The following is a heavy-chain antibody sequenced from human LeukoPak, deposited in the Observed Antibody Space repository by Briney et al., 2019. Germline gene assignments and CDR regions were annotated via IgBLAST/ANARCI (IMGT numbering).Heavy chain of an antibody. CDR3: ASGRSVTRSDY. D-gene: IGHD5-18*01. J-gene: IGHJ4*02. CDR2: IYYSGST. Sequence: SETLSLTCTVSGGSISSYYWSWIRQPPGKGPEWIGYIYYSGSTNYNPSLKSRVTISVDTSKNQFSLKLSSVTAADTAVYYCASGRSVTRSDYWGQGTLVTVSS. CDR1: GGSISSYY. V-gene: IGHV4-59*08.